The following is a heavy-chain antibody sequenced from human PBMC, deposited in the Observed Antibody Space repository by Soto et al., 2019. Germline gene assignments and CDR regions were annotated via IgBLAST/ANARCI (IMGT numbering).Heavy chain of an antibody. CDR1: GFTFSSYA. CDR3: AKDLKSGYSSGWFFDY. J-gene: IGHJ4*02. Sequence: EVQLLESGGGLVQPGGSLRLSCVASGFTFSSYAMSWVRQAPGKGLEWVSAISGSGGSTYYADSVKGRFTISRDNSKNTLYLQMNSLRAEDTAVYYCAKDLKSGYSSGWFFDYWGQGTLVTVSS. CDR2: ISGSGGST. D-gene: IGHD6-19*01. V-gene: IGHV3-23*01.